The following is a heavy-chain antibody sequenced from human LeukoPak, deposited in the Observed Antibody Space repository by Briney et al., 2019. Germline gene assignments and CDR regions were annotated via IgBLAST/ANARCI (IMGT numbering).Heavy chain of an antibody. J-gene: IGHJ3*02. V-gene: IGHV4-38-2*02. Sequence: SETLSLTCIVSGFSISSDYYWGWIRQSPGKGLEWIGSIYYSGTLYYNPSLKSRVTISIDTSKNQFSLNLSSVTAADTAVYYCARDLYSSRTNDAFVIWGQGTMVTVSS. CDR1: GFSISSDYY. CDR3: ARDLYSSRTNDAFVI. CDR2: IYYSGTL. D-gene: IGHD6-13*01.